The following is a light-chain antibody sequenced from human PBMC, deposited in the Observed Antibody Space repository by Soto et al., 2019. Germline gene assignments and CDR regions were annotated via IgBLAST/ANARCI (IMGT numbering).Light chain of an antibody. V-gene: IGLV2-14*03. CDR2: DVN. J-gene: IGLJ1*01. CDR1: SSDVGAYNY. CDR3: SSWTSGATYV. Sequence: QSVLTQPASVSGSPGQSITISCAGTSSDVGAYNYVSWYQHHPGKAPKLMIYDVNNRPSGDSNRFSGSKSGNTASLTISGLQAEDEADYYCSSWTSGATYVCGSGTKVTVL.